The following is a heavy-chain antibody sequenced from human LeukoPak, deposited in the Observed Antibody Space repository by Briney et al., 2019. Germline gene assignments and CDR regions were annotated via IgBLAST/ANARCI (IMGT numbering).Heavy chain of an antibody. J-gene: IGHJ4*02. D-gene: IGHD4-17*01. CDR1: GFSFSSYA. Sequence: PGGSLRLSCAASGFSFSSYAMNWVRQAPGKGLEWVSAISGGGGTTYYPDSLKGRFTISRDNSKNTLYLQMNSLRAEDTAVYYCAKGVYGDHPHYSDYWGQGTLVIVSS. V-gene: IGHV3-23*01. CDR2: ISGGGGTT. CDR3: AKGVYGDHPHYSDY.